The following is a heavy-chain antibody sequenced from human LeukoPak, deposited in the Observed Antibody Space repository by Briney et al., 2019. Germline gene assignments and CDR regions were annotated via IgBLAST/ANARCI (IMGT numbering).Heavy chain of an antibody. Sequence: GGSLRLSCAASGFTFSSYGMHWVRQAPGKGLEWVAFIRYDGSNNYYADSVKGRFTISRDNSKNTLYLQMNSLRAEDTAVYYCAKDLGRITMVRGVPFDPWGQGTLVTVSS. CDR1: GFTFSSYG. CDR3: AKDLGRITMVRGVPFDP. CDR2: IRYDGSNN. V-gene: IGHV3-30*02. J-gene: IGHJ5*02. D-gene: IGHD3-10*01.